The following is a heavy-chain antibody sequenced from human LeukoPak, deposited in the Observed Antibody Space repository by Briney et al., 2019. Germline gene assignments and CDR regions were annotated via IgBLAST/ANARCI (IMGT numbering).Heavy chain of an antibody. CDR1: GYTFTGYY. CDR3: ARASKRGYSYGYGKNWFDP. J-gene: IGHJ5*02. V-gene: IGHV1-8*02. Sequence: RASVKVSCKASGYTFTGYYMHWVRQAPGQGLEWMGWMNPNSGNTGYAQKFQGRVTMTRNTSISTAYMELSSLRSEDTAVYYCARASKRGYSYGYGKNWFDPWGQGTLVTVSS. D-gene: IGHD5-18*01. CDR2: MNPNSGNT.